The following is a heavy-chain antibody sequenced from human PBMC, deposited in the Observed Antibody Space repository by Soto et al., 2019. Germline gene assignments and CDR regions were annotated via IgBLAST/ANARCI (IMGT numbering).Heavy chain of an antibody. D-gene: IGHD6-19*01. Sequence: PGGSPRLSCAAPRFTFYTPAINWVRQAPGKGVEWVSGISGSGDSTYYADSVKGRFTVSRDNSKNTLYLQMNSLRAEDTAVFYCAKERSSGWSFDYWGQGTLVTVSS. V-gene: IGHV3-23*01. J-gene: IGHJ4*02. CDR1: RFTFYTPA. CDR3: AKERSSGWSFDY. CDR2: ISGSGDST.